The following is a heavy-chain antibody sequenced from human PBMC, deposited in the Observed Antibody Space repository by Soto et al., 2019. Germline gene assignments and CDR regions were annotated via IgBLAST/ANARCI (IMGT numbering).Heavy chain of an antibody. CDR2: IYHSGST. CDR1: GGSISSGGYS. Sequence: QLQLQESGSGLVKPSQTLSLTCAVSGGSISSGGYSWSWIRQPPGKGLEWIGYIYHSGSTYYNPSLKSRVTISVDRSKNQFSLKLSSVTAADTAVYYCARLGRIQLWFGMGDWYFDLWGRGTLVTVSS. CDR3: ARLGRIQLWFGMGDWYFDL. J-gene: IGHJ2*01. V-gene: IGHV4-30-2*01. D-gene: IGHD5-18*01.